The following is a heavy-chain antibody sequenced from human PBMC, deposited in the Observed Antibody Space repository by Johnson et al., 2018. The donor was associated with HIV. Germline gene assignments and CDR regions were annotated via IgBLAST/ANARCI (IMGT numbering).Heavy chain of an antibody. CDR1: GFAFSSYT. V-gene: IGHV3-13*01. CDR2: IGTAGDT. J-gene: IGHJ3*02. CDR3: AREGRGSPDGFDI. D-gene: IGHD3-16*01. Sequence: VQLVESGGGVVQPGRSLRLSCAASGFAFSSYTMHWVRQPTGKGLEWVSAIGTAGDTYYTESLRGRFTISRDNSNNTLYLQMNTLITEDTAVYYCAREGRGSPDGFDIWGQGTMVTVSS.